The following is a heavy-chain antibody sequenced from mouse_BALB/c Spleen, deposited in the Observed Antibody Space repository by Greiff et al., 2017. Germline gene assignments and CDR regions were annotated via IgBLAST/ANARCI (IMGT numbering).Heavy chain of an antibody. V-gene: IGHV5-6-4*01. CDR1: GFTFSSYT. J-gene: IGHJ2*01. Sequence: EVQVVESGGGLVKPGGSLKLSCAASGFTFSSYTMSWVRQTPEKRLEWVATISSGGSYTYYPDSVKGRFTISRDNAKNTLYLQMSSLKSEDTAMYYCTREGYYPYFDYWGQGTTLTVSS. CDR3: TREGYYPYFDY. CDR2: ISSGGSYT. D-gene: IGHD2-3*01.